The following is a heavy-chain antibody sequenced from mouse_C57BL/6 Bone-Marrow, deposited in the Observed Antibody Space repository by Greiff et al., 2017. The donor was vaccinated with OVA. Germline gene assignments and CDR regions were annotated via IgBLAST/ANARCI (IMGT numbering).Heavy chain of an antibody. CDR1: GYAFSSSW. CDR2: IYPGDGDT. Sequence: QVQLQQSGPELVKPGASVKISCKASGYAFSSSWMNWVKQRPGKGLEWIGRIYPGDGDTNYNGKFKGKATLTADKSSSTAYMQLSSLTSEDSAVYFCARPSTVSRLYYFDYWGQGTTLTVPS. V-gene: IGHV1-82*01. D-gene: IGHD1-1*01. J-gene: IGHJ2*01. CDR3: ARPSTVSRLYYFDY.